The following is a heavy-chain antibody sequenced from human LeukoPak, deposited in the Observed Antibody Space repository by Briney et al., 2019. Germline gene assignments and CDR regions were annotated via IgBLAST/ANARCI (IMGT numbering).Heavy chain of an antibody. CDR2: IYYSGST. CDR3: ARIVVAVAATNYWFDP. V-gene: IGHV4-31*03. J-gene: IGHJ5*02. Sequence: SETLSLTCTVSGGSISSGGYYWSWIRQHPGKGLEWIGYIYYSGSTYYNPSLKSRVTISVDTSKNQFSLKLSSVTAADTAVYYCARIVVAVAATNYWFDPWGQGTLVTVSS. CDR1: GGSISSGGYY. D-gene: IGHD2-15*01.